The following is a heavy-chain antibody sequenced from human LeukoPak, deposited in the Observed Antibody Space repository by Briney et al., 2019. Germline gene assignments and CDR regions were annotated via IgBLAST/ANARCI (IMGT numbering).Heavy chain of an antibody. V-gene: IGHV4-39*07. Sequence: SETLSLTCTVSGGSISSSSYYWGWIRQPPGKGLEWIGSIYYSGSTYYNPSLKSRVTISVDTSKNQFSLKLSSVTAADTAVYYCARDTSPLAGWFDPWGQGTLVTVSS. J-gene: IGHJ5*02. CDR1: GGSISSSSYY. D-gene: IGHD3-10*01. CDR3: ARDTSPLAGWFDP. CDR2: IYYSGST.